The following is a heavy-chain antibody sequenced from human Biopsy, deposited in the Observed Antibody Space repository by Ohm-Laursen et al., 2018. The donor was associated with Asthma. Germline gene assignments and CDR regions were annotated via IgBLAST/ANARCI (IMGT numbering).Heavy chain of an antibody. Sequence: TLSLTWAVSGGSMTPTSHYWDWIRQAPGKGLEWIGYISYGGKTSYNPSLKNRVTISRDTSKNQFSLRLTPVTAADTAVYFCARRITIFGVVQKDHGMDAWGQGTTVIVSS. D-gene: IGHD3-3*01. J-gene: IGHJ6*02. CDR2: ISYGGKT. CDR3: ARRITIFGVVQKDHGMDA. CDR1: GGSMTPTSHY. V-gene: IGHV4-39*01.